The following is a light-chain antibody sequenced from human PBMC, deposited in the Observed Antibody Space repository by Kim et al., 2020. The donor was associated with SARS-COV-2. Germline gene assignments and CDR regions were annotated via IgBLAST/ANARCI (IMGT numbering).Light chain of an antibody. Sequence: SGSLGDSLTITCRTNQNIGTCLNRYQYKPARAPKLLISATNTLQTEVPSRFSGSGSGTHATLTISNLQPEDFATYVCQQTFITPPTFGGGTKLEI. V-gene: IGKV1-39*01. CDR2: ATN. CDR1: QNIGTC. CDR3: QQTFITPPT. J-gene: IGKJ4*01.